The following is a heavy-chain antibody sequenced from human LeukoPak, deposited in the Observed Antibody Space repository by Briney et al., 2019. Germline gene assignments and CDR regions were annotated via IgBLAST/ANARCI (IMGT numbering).Heavy chain of an antibody. V-gene: IGHV1-69*04. CDR2: IIPILGIA. Sequence: SEEVSCKASGGTFSSYTISWVRQAPGQGLEWMGRIIPILGIANYAQKFQGRVTITADKSTSTAYMELSSLRSEDTAVYYCARDAALTVTMAYYWGQGTLVTVSS. CDR3: ARDAALTVTMAYY. CDR1: GGTFSSYT. D-gene: IGHD4-11*01. J-gene: IGHJ4*02.